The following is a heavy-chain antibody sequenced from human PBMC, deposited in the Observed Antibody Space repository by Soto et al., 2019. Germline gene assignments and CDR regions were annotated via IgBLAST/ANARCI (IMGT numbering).Heavy chain of an antibody. J-gene: IGHJ5*02. CDR3: ARRGITGTSPVGNWFAP. CDR2: ISSSSSTI. V-gene: IGHV3-48*01. CDR1: GFTLSSYS. Sequence: GGSLRLSCEASGFTLSSYSMNWVRQAPGKGLEWISYISSSSSTIYYAESVRGRFTASRDNAKNSLFLQMSSLRAEDTATYYCARRGITGTSPVGNWFAPWGQGTLVTVSS. D-gene: IGHD1-7*01.